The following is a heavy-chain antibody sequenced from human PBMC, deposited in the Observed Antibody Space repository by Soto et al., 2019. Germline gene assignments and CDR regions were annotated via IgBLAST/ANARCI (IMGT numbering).Heavy chain of an antibody. CDR1: GYTFSTSG. CDR3: ARDTESNRYND. V-gene: IGHV1-18*01. J-gene: IGHJ1*01. D-gene: IGHD1-20*01. Sequence: QVQVLQSGPEVKRPGASVTVSCKTSGYTFSTSGTTWVRQAPGHGLEWGGWFRPDNGNRMSSQRLQGRVTLTADTSASTAYMELRSLTSDDTAMYYCARDTESNRYNDWGQGTLVTVSS. CDR2: FRPDNGNR.